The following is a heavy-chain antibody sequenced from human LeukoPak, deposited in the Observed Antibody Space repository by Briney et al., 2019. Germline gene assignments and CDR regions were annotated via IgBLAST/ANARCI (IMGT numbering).Heavy chain of an antibody. D-gene: IGHD1-26*01. V-gene: IGHV4-59*01. CDR3: ARGSGNNFPFDP. J-gene: IGHJ5*02. Sequence: SETLSLTRTVSGGSISLYYWNWIRQSPGKGLEWIGYSSSTGSTTLNPSLKSRVSIPVDTSKNQFSLNLMSVTTEDTAVYYCARGSGNNFPFDPWGQGTLVTVSS. CDR2: SSSTGST. CDR1: GGSISLYY.